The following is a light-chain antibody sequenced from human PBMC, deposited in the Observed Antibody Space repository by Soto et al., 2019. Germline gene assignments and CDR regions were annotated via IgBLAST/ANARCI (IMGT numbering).Light chain of an antibody. J-gene: IGKJ4*01. CDR1: QSVTMN. CDR3: KQYYDWPGT. Sequence: EIVMTQSPATLSVSPGESVSLSCWASQSVTMNLAWYQHKPGQVPRLLISGASTGATGIPARFSGSGSGTEFTLTIDSLQSEDFAISYCKQYYDWPGTFGGGTKVDIK. V-gene: IGKV3-15*01. CDR2: GAS.